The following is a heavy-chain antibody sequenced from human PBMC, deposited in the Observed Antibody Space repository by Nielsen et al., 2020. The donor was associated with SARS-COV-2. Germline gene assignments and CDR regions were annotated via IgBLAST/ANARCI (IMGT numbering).Heavy chain of an antibody. D-gene: IGHD4-17*01. V-gene: IGHV3-21*01. CDR1: GFSFNRYT. J-gene: IGHJ4*02. Sequence: RGSLRLSCAASGFSFNRYTMSWVRQAPGKGLEWVSSISSSSSDTDYVDSVKGRLTISRDNARNTLYLQMNSLRVEDTAVYYCARVGFYGDPEYLDYWGPGTLVTVSS. CDR3: ARVGFYGDPEYLDY. CDR2: ISSSSSDT.